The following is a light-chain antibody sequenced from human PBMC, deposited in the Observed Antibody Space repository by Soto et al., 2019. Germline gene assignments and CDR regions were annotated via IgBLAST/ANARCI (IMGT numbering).Light chain of an antibody. CDR3: QVCTGTSDLV. CDR1: NIGSKT. Sequence: SSVLTQPPSVPVAPGKTAKITCGGNNIGSKTVHWYQRKPGQAPVVVMSFDSDRPAGIPERFSGSNSGNTATLTISGVEAGDEADYYCQVCTGTSDLVFGGGTKLTVL. J-gene: IGLJ2*01. V-gene: IGLV3-21*01. CDR2: FDS.